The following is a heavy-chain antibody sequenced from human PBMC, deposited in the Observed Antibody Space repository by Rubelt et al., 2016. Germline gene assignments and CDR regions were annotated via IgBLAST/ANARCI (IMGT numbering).Heavy chain of an antibody. CDR2: IYSGGTT. CDR3: ARAPYYYGSKGSEFDY. V-gene: IGHV3-66*01. D-gene: IGHD3-10*01. Sequence: QAPGKGLECVSIIYSGGTTYYADSVKGRFTISRDNSKNTLYLQMNSLRAEDTAVYYCARAPYYYGSKGSEFDYWGQGTLVTVSS. J-gene: IGHJ4*02.